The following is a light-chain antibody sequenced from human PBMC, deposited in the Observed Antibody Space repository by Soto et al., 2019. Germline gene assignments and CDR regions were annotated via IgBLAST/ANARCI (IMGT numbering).Light chain of an antibody. V-gene: IGLV2-23*02. J-gene: IGLJ1*01. Sequence: SVLTQPASGSGSPGQSITISCTGTSSDVGSYNLVSWYQQHPGKAPKLMIYEVSKRPSGVSNRFSGSKSGNTASLTISGLQAEDEADYYCCSYAGSSTPYVFGTGTKVTVL. CDR2: EVS. CDR3: CSYAGSSTPYV. CDR1: SSDVGSYNL.